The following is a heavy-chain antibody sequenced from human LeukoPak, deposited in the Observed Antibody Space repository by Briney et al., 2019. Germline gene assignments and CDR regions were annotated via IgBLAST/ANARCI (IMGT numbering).Heavy chain of an antibody. Sequence: PGGSLGLSCAASGFTFSSYVMSWVRQAPGKGLEWVSSISVSADSTYYADSVKGRFTISRDNSKNTLFLQMNSLRAEDTAVYYCAKSRKSVVVPGGSDYWGQGTLVTVSS. CDR1: GFTFSSYV. CDR2: ISVSADST. V-gene: IGHV3-23*01. D-gene: IGHD2-2*01. J-gene: IGHJ4*02. CDR3: AKSRKSVVVPGGSDY.